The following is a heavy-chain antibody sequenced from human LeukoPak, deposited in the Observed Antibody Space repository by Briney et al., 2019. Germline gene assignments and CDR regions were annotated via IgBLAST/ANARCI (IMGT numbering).Heavy chain of an antibody. D-gene: IGHD4-17*01. Sequence: GGSLRLSCAASGFTVSCNYMSWVRQAPGKGLEWVSVIYSGGSTYYADSVKGRFTISRDNSKNTLYLQMNSLRAEDTAVYYCARDRAVTTRGWFDPWGQGTLVTVSS. CDR3: ARDRAVTTRGWFDP. J-gene: IGHJ5*02. CDR1: GFTVSCNY. V-gene: IGHV3-66*01. CDR2: IYSGGST.